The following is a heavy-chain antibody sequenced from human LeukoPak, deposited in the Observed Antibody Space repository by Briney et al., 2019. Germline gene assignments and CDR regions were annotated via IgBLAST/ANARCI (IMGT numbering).Heavy chain of an antibody. CDR1: GGSISSSSYY. J-gene: IGHJ1*01. CDR3: ARGRSSWRAGYFQH. V-gene: IGHV4-39*07. Sequence: SETLSLTCTVSGGSISSSSYYWGWIRQPPGKGLEWIGSIYYSGSTYYNPSLKSRVTISVDTSKNQFSLKLSSVTAADTAVYYCARGRSSWRAGYFQHWGQGTLVTVSS. D-gene: IGHD6-13*01. CDR2: IYYSGST.